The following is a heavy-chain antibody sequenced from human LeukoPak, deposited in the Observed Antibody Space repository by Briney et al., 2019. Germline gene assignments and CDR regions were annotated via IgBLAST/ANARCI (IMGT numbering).Heavy chain of an antibody. CDR1: GFTFSSYG. CDR3: ARELISTTWRGNRSYFDL. J-gene: IGHJ2*01. Sequence: PGGSLRLSCAASGFTFSSYGMHWVRQIPGKGLEWVAVIWYDGSNKYYADPVKGRFTISRDNSKNTLYLQMNSLRAEDTAVYYCARELISTTWRGNRSYFDLWGRGTLVTVSS. D-gene: IGHD1-1*01. CDR2: IWYDGSNK. V-gene: IGHV3-33*01.